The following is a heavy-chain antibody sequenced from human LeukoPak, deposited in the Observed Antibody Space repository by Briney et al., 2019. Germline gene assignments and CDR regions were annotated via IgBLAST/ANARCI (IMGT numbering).Heavy chain of an antibody. D-gene: IGHD2-2*01. Sequence: GGSLRLSCAASGFTFSSYWMHWVRQAPGKGLVWVSRINSDGSSTSYADSVKGRFTISRDNAKNTLYLQMNSLRVEDTAVYYCARLGYCSSTSCYLGGFDYWGQGTLVTVSS. CDR3: ARLGYCSSTSCYLGGFDY. CDR1: GFTFSSYW. V-gene: IGHV3-74*01. J-gene: IGHJ4*02. CDR2: INSDGSST.